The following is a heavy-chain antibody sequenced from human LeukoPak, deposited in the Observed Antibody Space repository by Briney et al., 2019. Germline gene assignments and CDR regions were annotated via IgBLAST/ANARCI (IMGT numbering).Heavy chain of an antibody. J-gene: IGHJ4*02. V-gene: IGHV4-34*01. Sequence: SETLSLTCAVSGGSFSAYYWTWIRQPPGKGLEWIGEINHSGSANYNPSLKSRTTISLETSKNQFSLKLSSGSAADTAVYYCARGQGTVTTHWGQGTLVTVSS. D-gene: IGHD4-17*01. CDR1: GGSFSAYY. CDR2: INHSGSA. CDR3: ARGQGTVTTH.